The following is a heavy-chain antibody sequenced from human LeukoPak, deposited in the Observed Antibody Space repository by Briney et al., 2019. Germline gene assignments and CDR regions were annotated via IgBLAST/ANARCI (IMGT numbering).Heavy chain of an antibody. CDR2: IIPIFGTA. CDR3: ARLYSSSSRDYYYYYMDV. Sequence: VASVKVSCKASGYTFTSYAISWVRQAPGQGLEWMGGIIPIFGTANYAQKFQGRVTITADESTSTAYMELSSLRSEDTAVYYCARLYSSSSRDYYYYYMDVWGKRTTVTVSS. J-gene: IGHJ6*03. CDR1: GYTFTSYA. V-gene: IGHV1-69*13. D-gene: IGHD6-6*01.